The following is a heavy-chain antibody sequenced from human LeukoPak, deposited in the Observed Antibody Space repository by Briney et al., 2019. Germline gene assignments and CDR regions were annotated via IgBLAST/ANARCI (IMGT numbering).Heavy chain of an antibody. J-gene: IGHJ6*03. CDR1: GYTFTSYG. Sequence: ASVKVSCKASGYTFTSYGISWVRQAPGQGLEWMGWISAYNGNTNYAQKLQGRVTMTTDTSTSTAYMELRSLRSDDTAVYYCARSAGTTYYYYYYMDVWVKGTTVTVSS. CDR2: ISAYNGNT. D-gene: IGHD1-1*01. V-gene: IGHV1-18*01. CDR3: ARSAGTTYYYYYYMDV.